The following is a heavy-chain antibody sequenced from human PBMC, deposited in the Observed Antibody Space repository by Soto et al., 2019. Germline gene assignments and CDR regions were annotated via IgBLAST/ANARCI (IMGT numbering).Heavy chain of an antibody. J-gene: IGHJ4*02. CDR1: GFTFSSYG. Sequence: GGSLRLSCAASGFTFSSYGMSWVRQAPGKGLEWVANIKQDGSEKYYVDSVKGRFTISRDNAKNSLYLQMNSLRAEDTAVYYCARDVNIVATEGYWGQG. CDR3: ARDVNIVATEGY. V-gene: IGHV3-7*01. CDR2: IKQDGSEK. D-gene: IGHD5-12*01.